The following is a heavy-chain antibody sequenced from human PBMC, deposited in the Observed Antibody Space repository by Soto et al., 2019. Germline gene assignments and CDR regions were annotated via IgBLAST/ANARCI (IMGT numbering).Heavy chain of an antibody. D-gene: IGHD3-3*01. J-gene: IGHJ4*02. CDR1: GYTFTSYY. CDR3: ARDTYYDFWSGYYTLDY. Sequence: VASVKVSCKASGYTFTSYYMHWVRQAPGQGLEWMGIINPSGGSTSYAQKFQGRVTMTRDTSTSTVYMELSSLRSEDTAVYYCARDTYYDFWSGYYTLDYWGQGTLVTVSS. CDR2: INPSGGST. V-gene: IGHV1-46*01.